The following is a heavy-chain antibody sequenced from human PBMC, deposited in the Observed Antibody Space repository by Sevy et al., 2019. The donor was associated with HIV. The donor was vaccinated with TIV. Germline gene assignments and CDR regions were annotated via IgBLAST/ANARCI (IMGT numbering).Heavy chain of an antibody. CDR1: GFNFNRYS. Sequence: GGSLRLSCAVSGFNFNRYSMSWVRQAPGKGLEWVSTLSFGCGKINYADSVKGRFIISRDDSENPLYLQMNSLRAEDTAVYYCAREGCSRPHDYWGQGTLVTVSS. CDR3: AREGCSRPHDY. CDR2: LSFGCGKI. D-gene: IGHD2-2*01. J-gene: IGHJ4*02. V-gene: IGHV3-23*01.